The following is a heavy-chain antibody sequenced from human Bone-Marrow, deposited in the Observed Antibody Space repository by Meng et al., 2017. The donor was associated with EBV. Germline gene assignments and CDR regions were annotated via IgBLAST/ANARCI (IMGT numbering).Heavy chain of an antibody. D-gene: IGHD1-26*01. J-gene: IGHJ5*02. CDR2: ISGRSDTI. CDR1: GFIFSDYY. Sequence: QVRLVEPGGGLVKPGGSLSFSCEAPGFIFSDYYMAWIRQAPGKGPEWVAYISGRSDTIYYADSVKGRFTISRDNAKNSVYLQMSSLRVEDTAVYYCTRDVGAGYNWFDPWGQGTLVTVSS. CDR3: TRDVGAGYNWFDP. V-gene: IGHV3-11*01.